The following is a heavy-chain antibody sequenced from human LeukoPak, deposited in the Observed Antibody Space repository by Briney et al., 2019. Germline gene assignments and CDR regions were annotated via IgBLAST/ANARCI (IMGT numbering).Heavy chain of an antibody. J-gene: IGHJ4*02. CDR1: GGSISSSSYY. CDR3: ARDLYDDNRCFDF. V-gene: IGHV4-39*07. D-gene: IGHD1-14*01. Sequence: ETLSLTCTVSGGSISSSSYYWGWIRQPPGKGLEWIGSIHHSGITYYNPSLKSRVTISVDTSKNQFSLRVDSVTAADTAVYYCARDLYDDNRCFDFWGQGILVTISS. CDR2: IHHSGIT.